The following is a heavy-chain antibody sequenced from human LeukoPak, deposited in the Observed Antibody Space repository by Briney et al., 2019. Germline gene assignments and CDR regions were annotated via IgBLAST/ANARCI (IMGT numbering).Heavy chain of an antibody. CDR3: ARVEYYYDSRGYPHHYYYMDV. Sequence: ASVKVSCKASGYTFTGYYMHWVRQAPGQGLEWMGWINPNSGGTNYAQKFQGRVTMTRDTSISTAYMELSRLRSDDTAVYYCARVEYYYDSRGYPHHYYYMDVWGKGTTVTVSS. CDR2: INPNSGGT. CDR1: GYTFTGYY. D-gene: IGHD3-22*01. V-gene: IGHV1-2*02. J-gene: IGHJ6*03.